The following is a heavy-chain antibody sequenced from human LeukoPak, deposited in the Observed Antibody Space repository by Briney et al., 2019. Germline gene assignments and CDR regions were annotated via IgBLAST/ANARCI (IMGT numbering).Heavy chain of an antibody. CDR3: ARDSPISALDY. CDR1: GFTFSDYY. D-gene: IGHD3-9*01. Sequence: WGSLRLSCAASGFTFSDYYMSWIRQAPGKGLEWVSYISSSGSTIYYADSVKGRFTISRDNAKNSLYLQMNSLRAEDTAVYYCARDSPISALDYWGQGTLVTVSS. V-gene: IGHV3-11*01. CDR2: ISSSGSTI. J-gene: IGHJ4*02.